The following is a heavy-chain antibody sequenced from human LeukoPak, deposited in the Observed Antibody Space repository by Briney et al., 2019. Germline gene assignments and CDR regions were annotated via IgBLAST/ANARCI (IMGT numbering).Heavy chain of an antibody. CDR1: GGSFSGYY. J-gene: IGHJ4*02. D-gene: IGHD3-22*01. Sequence: PSETLSLTCAVSGGSFSGYYWSWIRQPPGKGLEWIGEINHSGSTNDNPSLKSRVTMSLDTSKKQFSLKLSSVTAADTAVYYCASAHYYGSSGVIEDWGQGTLVTVSS. V-gene: IGHV4-34*01. CDR3: ASAHYYGSSGVIED. CDR2: INHSGST.